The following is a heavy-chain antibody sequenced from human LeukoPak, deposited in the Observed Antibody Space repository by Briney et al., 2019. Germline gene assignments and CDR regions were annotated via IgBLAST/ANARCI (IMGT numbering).Heavy chain of an antibody. CDR1: GGSFSGNY. D-gene: IGHD3-22*01. J-gene: IGHJ4*02. CDR3: ARYTYYDSLLFEY. V-gene: IGHV4-34*01. Sequence: PSETLSLTCGVYGGSFSGNYWSWIRQPPGKGLEWIGEINHSASTNYNPSLKSRVTISVDKSKNQFSLKLSSVTAADTAVYYCARYTYYDSLLFEYWGQGTLVTVSS. CDR2: INHSAST.